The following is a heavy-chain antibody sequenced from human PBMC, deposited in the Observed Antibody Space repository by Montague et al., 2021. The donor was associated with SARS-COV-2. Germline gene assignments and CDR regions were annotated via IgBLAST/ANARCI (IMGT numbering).Heavy chain of an antibody. Sequence: SETLSLTCTVSAGSISTNSYYWAWIRQPPGKGLEWIGSISYSGSTYFNLSLESRLTMSVDTSKNHFSLKLSSVTAADTAVYYCARLWDFYGSGSYKNSWFDPWAREPGSPSPQ. CDR3: ARLWDFYGSGSYKNSWFDP. V-gene: IGHV4-39*02. D-gene: IGHD3-10*01. CDR2: ISYSGST. CDR1: AGSISTNSYY. J-gene: IGHJ5*02.